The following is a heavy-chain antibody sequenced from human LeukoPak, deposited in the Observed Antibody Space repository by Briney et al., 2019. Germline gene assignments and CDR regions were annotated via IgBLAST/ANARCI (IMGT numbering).Heavy chain of an antibody. V-gene: IGHV5-10-1*01. D-gene: IGHD2-2*01. Sequence: GESLKISCKGSGYSFTSYWISWVRQMPGKGLEWMGRIDPSDSYTNYSPSFQGHVTISADKSISTAYLQWSSLKASDTAVYYCARLGERCSSISCSGNPWGQGTLVTVSS. CDR1: GYSFTSYW. CDR2: IDPSDSYT. CDR3: ARLGERCSSISCSGNP. J-gene: IGHJ5*02.